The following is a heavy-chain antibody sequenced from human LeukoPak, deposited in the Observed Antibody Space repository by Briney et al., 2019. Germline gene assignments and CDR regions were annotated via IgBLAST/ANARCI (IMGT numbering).Heavy chain of an antibody. CDR2: ISAYNGNT. Sequence: ASVKVSCKASGYTFTSYGISWVRQAPGQGLEWMGWISAYNGNTNYAQKLQGRVTMTTDTSTSTAYKELRSLRSDDTAVYYCARDADSSSDWFDPWDQGTLVTVSS. CDR1: GYTFTSYG. V-gene: IGHV1-18*01. CDR3: ARDADSSSDWFDP. J-gene: IGHJ5*02. D-gene: IGHD6-6*01.